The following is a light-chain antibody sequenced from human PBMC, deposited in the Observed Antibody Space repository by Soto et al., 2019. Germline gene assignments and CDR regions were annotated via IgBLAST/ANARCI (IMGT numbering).Light chain of an antibody. CDR2: GAS. CDR3: KQYGSSPXT. CDR1: QSVSSSY. V-gene: IGKV3-20*01. Sequence: EIVLTQSPGTLSLSPGERATLSCRASQSVSSSYLAWYQQKPGQAPRLLIYGASSRATGIPDRFSGSGSGTDFTLTISRLEPEVFAVYYCKQYGSSPXTFGQGTRLEIK. J-gene: IGKJ5*01.